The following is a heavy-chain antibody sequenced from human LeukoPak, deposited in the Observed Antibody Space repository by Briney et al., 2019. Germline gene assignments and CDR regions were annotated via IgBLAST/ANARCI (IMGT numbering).Heavy chain of an antibody. V-gene: IGHV3-66*04. CDR3: ARQRGEYSYSFDY. CDR1: GFTFSSYS. Sequence: PGGSLRLSCAASGFTFSSYSMNWVRQAPGKGLEWVSVIYSGGSTFYADSVKGRFTISRDNSKNTLYLQMNSLRAEDTAVYYCARQRGEYSYSFDYWGQGTLVTVSS. D-gene: IGHD5-18*01. J-gene: IGHJ4*02. CDR2: IYSGGST.